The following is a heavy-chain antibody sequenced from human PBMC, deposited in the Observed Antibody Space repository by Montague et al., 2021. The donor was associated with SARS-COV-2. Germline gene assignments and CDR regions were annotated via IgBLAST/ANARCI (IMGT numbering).Heavy chain of an antibody. CDR2: IYHSGST. V-gene: IGHV4-4*03. D-gene: IGHD3-10*01. Sequence: RETLSLTCAVSGGSISSSHWWSWVRQPPGKGLEWIGEIYHSGSTNYNPSPKSRVTISIDKSKNQFSLKLSSVTAADTAVYYCAREFRTYGYGGQYWYFDLWGRGTLVTVSS. CDR3: AREFRTYGYGGQYWYFDL. CDR1: GGSISSSHW. J-gene: IGHJ2*01.